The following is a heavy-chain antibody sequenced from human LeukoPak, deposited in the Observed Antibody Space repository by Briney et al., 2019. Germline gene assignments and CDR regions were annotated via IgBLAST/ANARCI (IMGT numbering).Heavy chain of an antibody. V-gene: IGHV3-30*18. CDR1: GFTFSSYG. CDR2: ISYDGSNK. J-gene: IGHJ4*02. CDR3: AKDRLIAAASVFDY. Sequence: PGGSLRLSCAASGFTFSSYGMHWVRQAPGKGLEWVAVISYDGSNKYYADSVKGRFTISRDNSKNTLYLQMNSLRAEDTAVYYCAKDRLIAAASVFDYWGQGTLVTVSS. D-gene: IGHD6-13*01.